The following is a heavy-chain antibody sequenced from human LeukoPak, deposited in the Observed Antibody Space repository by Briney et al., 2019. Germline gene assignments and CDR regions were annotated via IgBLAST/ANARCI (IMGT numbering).Heavy chain of an antibody. CDR1: GFTFSSYW. Sequence: GGSLRLSCAASGFTFSSYWMHWVRQAPGKGLVWVSRINSDGSSTYYADSVKGRFTISRDNSKNTLYLQMNSLRAEDTAVYYCARVSSYASYFDYWGQGTLVTVSS. V-gene: IGHV3-74*01. J-gene: IGHJ4*02. CDR3: ARVSSYASYFDY. CDR2: INSDGSST. D-gene: IGHD3-16*01.